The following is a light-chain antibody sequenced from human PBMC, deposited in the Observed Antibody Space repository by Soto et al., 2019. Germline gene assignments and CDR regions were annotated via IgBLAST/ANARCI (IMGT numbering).Light chain of an antibody. V-gene: IGLV1-40*01. CDR3: QSYDSSLSGSV. CDR2: GNN. CDR1: SSNIGAGYD. J-gene: IGLJ2*01. Sequence: QSVLTQPPSVSGAPGQRVTISCTGSSSNIGAGYDVHWYQQLPGTAPKLLIFGNNNRPSGVPDRFSGSNSGISACLAITGLQAEDEGDYYCQSYDSSLSGSVFGGGTKLTVL.